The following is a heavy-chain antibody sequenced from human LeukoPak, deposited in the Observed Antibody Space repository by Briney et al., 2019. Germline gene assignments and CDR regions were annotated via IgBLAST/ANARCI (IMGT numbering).Heavy chain of an antibody. CDR2: IYYSGTT. D-gene: IGHD3-10*01. J-gene: IGHJ5*02. Sequence: SETLSLTCTVSGGSISSYYWSWIRQPPGKGLEWIGYIYYSGTTNYNPSLKSRVTISVDTSKKQFSLKLSSVTAADTAMYYCARGRYGVISRGWFGPWGQGTLVTVSS. V-gene: IGHV4-59*12. CDR3: ARGRYGVISRGWFGP. CDR1: GGSISSYY.